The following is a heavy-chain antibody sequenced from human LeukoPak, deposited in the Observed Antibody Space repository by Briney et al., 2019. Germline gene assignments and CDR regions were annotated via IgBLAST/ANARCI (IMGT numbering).Heavy chain of an antibody. CDR1: GYTFTAYY. D-gene: IGHD6-19*01. CDR3: ARVTTIAVAGVVPDYFGY. J-gene: IGHJ4*02. CDR2: INPDSGAT. V-gene: IGHV1-2*02. Sequence: ASVKVSCKTSGYTFTAYYMHWVRQAPGQGLVWMGWINPDSGATSYAQKFQGRVTLTRDTSISTAFMELIRLTSDDTAVYYCARVTTIAVAGVVPDYFGYWGRGTLVTVSS.